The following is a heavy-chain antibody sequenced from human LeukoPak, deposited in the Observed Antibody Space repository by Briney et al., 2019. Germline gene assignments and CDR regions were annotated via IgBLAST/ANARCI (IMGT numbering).Heavy chain of an antibody. V-gene: IGHV1-2*06. J-gene: IGHJ6*03. CDR2: INTNSGGT. D-gene: IGHD2-15*01. CDR3: ARDLAMVVDYYYYYMDV. CDR1: GYTFTGYY. Sequence: GASVKVSCKASGYTFTGYYMHWVRQAPGQGLEWMGRINTNSGGTNYAQKFQGRVTMTRDTSISTAYMELSRLRSDDTAVYYCARDLAMVVDYYYYYMDVWGKGTTVTVSS.